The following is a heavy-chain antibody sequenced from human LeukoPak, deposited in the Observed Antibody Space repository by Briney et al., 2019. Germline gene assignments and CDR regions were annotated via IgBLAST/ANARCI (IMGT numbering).Heavy chain of an antibody. CDR2: IYYSGST. CDR1: GGSISSYY. CDR3: ARVVSDYVWGSYYYMDV. V-gene: IGHV4-59*01. D-gene: IGHD3-16*01. J-gene: IGHJ6*03. Sequence: SETLSLTCTVSGGSISSYYWSWIRQPPGKGLEWIGYIYYSGSTNYNPSLKSRVTISVDTSKNQFSLKLSSVTAADTAVYYCARVVSDYVWGSYYYMDVWGKGTTVTVSS.